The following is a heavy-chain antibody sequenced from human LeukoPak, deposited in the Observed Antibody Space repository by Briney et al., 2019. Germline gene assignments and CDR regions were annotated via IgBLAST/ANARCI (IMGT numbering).Heavy chain of an antibody. CDR3: ARGGVTTVTPRDY. CDR2: ISSSSSYI. Sequence: GGSLRLSCVASGITFSNSMNWVRQAPGKGLEWVSSISSSSSYIYYADSVRGRFTISRDNAKNSLYLQMNSLRAEDTAVYYCARGGVTTVTPRDYWGQGTLVTVSS. CDR1: GITFSNS. V-gene: IGHV3-21*06. D-gene: IGHD4-17*01. J-gene: IGHJ4*02.